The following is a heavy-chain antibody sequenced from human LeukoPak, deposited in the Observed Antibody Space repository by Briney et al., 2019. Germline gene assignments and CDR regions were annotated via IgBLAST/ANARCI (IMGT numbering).Heavy chain of an antibody. V-gene: IGHV3-9*01. Sequence: GRSLRLSCAASGFTFDDYAMHWVRQAPGKALKGFSGISWDSGSIGYADSVKGRFTISRDNAKNSLYLQMNSLRAEDTALYYCAKDRGTTVTSLAGMDVWGQGTTVTVSS. D-gene: IGHD4-17*01. CDR2: ISWDSGSI. CDR3: AKDRGTTVTSLAGMDV. J-gene: IGHJ6*02. CDR1: GFTFDDYA.